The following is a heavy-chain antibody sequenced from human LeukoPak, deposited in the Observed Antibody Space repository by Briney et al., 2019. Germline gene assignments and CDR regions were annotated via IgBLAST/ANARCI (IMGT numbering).Heavy chain of an antibody. V-gene: IGHV1-18*04. D-gene: IGHD5-18*01. Sequence: ASVKVSCKASGYTFTGYYMHWVRQAPGQGLEWMGWISAYNGNTNYAQKLQGRVTMTTDTSTSTAYMELRSLRSDDTAVYYCARRGYSYGYYYMDVWGKGTTVTVSS. CDR1: GYTFTGYY. J-gene: IGHJ6*03. CDR2: ISAYNGNT. CDR3: ARRGYSYGYYYMDV.